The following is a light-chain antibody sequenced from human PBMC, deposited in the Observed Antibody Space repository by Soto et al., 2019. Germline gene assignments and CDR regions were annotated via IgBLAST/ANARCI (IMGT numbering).Light chain of an antibody. V-gene: IGKV1-6*01. J-gene: IGKJ5*01. CDR2: SAT. Sequence: AIQVTQSPSSLSASVGDRVTITCRTSEDVRHDLAWFQQRPGKAPNLLIYSATRLQSGVPSRFSGSGSGTDFTLTISSLQPEDFATYYCQQSYSTLITFGQGRRLEIK. CDR1: EDVRHD. CDR3: QQSYSTLIT.